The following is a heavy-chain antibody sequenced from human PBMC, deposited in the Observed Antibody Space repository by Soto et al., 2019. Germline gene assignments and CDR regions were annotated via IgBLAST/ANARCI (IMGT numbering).Heavy chain of an antibody. CDR3: ARDIVLVPAATWAFDI. CDR1: GFTFSSYG. J-gene: IGHJ3*02. V-gene: IGHV3-30*03. Sequence: QVQLVESGGGVVQPGRSLRLSCAASGFTFSSYGMHWVRQAPGKGLEWVAVISYDGSNKYYADSVKGRFTISRDNSKNTLYLQMNSLRAEDTAVYYCARDIVLVPAATWAFDIWGQGTMVTVSS. CDR2: ISYDGSNK. D-gene: IGHD2-2*01.